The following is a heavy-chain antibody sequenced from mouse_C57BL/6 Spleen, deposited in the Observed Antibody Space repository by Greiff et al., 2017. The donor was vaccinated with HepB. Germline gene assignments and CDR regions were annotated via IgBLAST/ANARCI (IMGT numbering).Heavy chain of an antibody. CDR3: AREGGYYGSSYVGYAMDY. J-gene: IGHJ4*01. D-gene: IGHD1-1*01. CDR1: GYSITSGYY. V-gene: IGHV3-6*01. CDR2: ISYDGSN. Sequence: DVKLVESGPGLVKPSQSLSLTCSVTGYSITSGYYWNWIRQFPGNKLEWMGYISYDGSNNYNPSLKNRISITRDTSKNQFFLKLNSLTTEDTATYYCAREGGYYGSSYVGYAMDYWGQGTSVTVSS.